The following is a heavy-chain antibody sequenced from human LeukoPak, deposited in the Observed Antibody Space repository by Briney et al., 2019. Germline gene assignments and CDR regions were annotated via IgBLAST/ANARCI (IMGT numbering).Heavy chain of an antibody. CDR2: ISAYNGNT. D-gene: IGHD2-2*01. V-gene: IGHV1-18*01. J-gene: IGHJ4*02. CDR3: ARVCLGLGYCSSTSH. CDR1: GYTFTSYG. Sequence: GASVKVSCKASGYTFTSYGISWVRQAPGQGLEWMGWISAYNGNTNYAQKLQGRVTMTTDTSTSTAYMELRSLGSDDTAVYYCARVCLGLGYCSSTSHWGQGTLVTVSS.